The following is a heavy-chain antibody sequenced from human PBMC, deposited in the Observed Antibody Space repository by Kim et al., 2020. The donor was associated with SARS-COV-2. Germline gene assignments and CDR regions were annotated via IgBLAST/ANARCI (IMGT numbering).Heavy chain of an antibody. J-gene: IGHJ4*02. V-gene: IGHV1-69*13. Sequence: SVKVSCKASGGTFSSYAISWVRQAPGQGLEWMGGIIPIFGTANYAQKFQGRVTITADESTSTAYMELSSLRSEDTAVYYCASGGYSYGYGGIDYWGQGTLVTVSS. CDR3: ASGGYSYGYGGIDY. D-gene: IGHD5-18*01. CDR2: IIPIFGTA. CDR1: GGTFSSYA.